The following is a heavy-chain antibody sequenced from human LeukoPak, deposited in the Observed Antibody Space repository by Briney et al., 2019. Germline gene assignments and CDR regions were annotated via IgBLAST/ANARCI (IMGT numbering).Heavy chain of an antibody. V-gene: IGHV4-39*01. Sequence: KPSETLSLTCTVSGGSISSSGYYWGWIRQPPGKGLEWIASIYYSGSTYYNPSLKSRVTISVDTSKNQLSLKLSSLTAADTAVYYCAVGDYLFYWGQGTLVTVSS. CDR1: GGSISSSGYY. CDR2: IYYSGST. CDR3: AVGDYLFY. J-gene: IGHJ4*02.